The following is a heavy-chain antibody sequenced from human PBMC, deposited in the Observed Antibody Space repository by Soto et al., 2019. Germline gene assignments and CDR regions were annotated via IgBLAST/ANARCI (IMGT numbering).Heavy chain of an antibody. Sequence: SETLSLTCTVSGGSISSSSHYWGWIRQPPGKGLEWIGSMYYSGNTYYNPSLTSRVTISVDTSKNQFSLTLSFVTAADTAVYYCARLTKGYCSGNICFPFWGHGTLVTVSS. CDR1: GGSISSSSHY. J-gene: IGHJ4*01. CDR3: ARLTKGYCSGNICFPF. V-gene: IGHV4-39*01. D-gene: IGHD2-15*01. CDR2: MYYSGNT.